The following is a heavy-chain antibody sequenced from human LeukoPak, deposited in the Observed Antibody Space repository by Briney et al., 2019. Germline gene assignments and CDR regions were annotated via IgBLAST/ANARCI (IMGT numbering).Heavy chain of an antibody. V-gene: IGHV4-59*01. Sequence: PSETLSLTCTVPGGSISSYYWSWIRQPPGKGLEWIGYIYYSGSTNYNPSLKSRVTISVDTSKNQFSLKLSSVTAADTAVYYCARDAGGYDWFDPWGQGTLVTVSS. J-gene: IGHJ5*02. D-gene: IGHD5-12*01. CDR1: GGSISSYY. CDR3: ARDAGGYDWFDP. CDR2: IYYSGST.